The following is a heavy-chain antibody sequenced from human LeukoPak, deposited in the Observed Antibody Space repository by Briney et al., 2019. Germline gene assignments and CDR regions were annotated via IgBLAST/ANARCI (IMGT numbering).Heavy chain of an antibody. Sequence: GGSLRLSCAAPGFTFSSYAMSWVRQAPGKGLEWVSAISGSGGSTYYADSVKGRFTISRDNAKSSLYLQMNSLRAEDTAVYYCAELGITMIGGVWGKGTTVTISS. V-gene: IGHV3-23*01. D-gene: IGHD3-10*02. CDR1: GFTFSSYA. CDR2: ISGSGGST. J-gene: IGHJ6*04. CDR3: AELGITMIGGV.